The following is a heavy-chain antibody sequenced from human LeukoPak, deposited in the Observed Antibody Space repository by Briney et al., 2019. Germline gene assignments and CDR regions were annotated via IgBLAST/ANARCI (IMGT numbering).Heavy chain of an antibody. CDR2: ISAYNGNT. CDR3: ARKNYDFWSGYYHGMDV. D-gene: IGHD3-3*01. Sequence: GASVKVSCKASGYTFTSYGISWVRQAPGQGLEWMGWISAYNGNTNYAQKLQGRVTMTTDTSTSTAYMELRSLRSDDTAVYYCARKNYDFWSGYYHGMDVWGQGTTVTVSS. CDR1: GYTFTSYG. J-gene: IGHJ6*02. V-gene: IGHV1-18*01.